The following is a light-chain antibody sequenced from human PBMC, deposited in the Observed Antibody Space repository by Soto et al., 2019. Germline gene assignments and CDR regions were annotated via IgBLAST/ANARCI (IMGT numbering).Light chain of an antibody. V-gene: IGKV3-15*01. J-gene: IGKJ4*01. CDR3: QQYDNWPPLT. Sequence: EIVMTQSPATLSVSPGERATLSCRASQSVSSNLAWYQQKPGQAPRLLIFGAFTRATGIPARFSGSGSGRDFTLTISSLQSEDFAVYYCQQYDNWPPLTFGGGTKVEIK. CDR2: GAF. CDR1: QSVSSN.